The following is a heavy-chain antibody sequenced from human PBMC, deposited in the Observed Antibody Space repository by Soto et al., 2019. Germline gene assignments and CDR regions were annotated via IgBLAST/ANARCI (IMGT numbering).Heavy chain of an antibody. D-gene: IGHD3-22*01. CDR2: INPNSGGT. CDR3: ARIFRSYYDSSGPFDY. J-gene: IGHJ4*02. CDR1: GYTFTGYY. Sequence: ASVKVSCKASGYTFTGYYMHWVRQAPGQGLEWMGWINPNSGGTNYAQKFQGRVTMTRDTSISTAYMELSRLRSDDTAVYYCARIFRSYYDSSGPFDYWGQGTLVTGSS. V-gene: IGHV1-2*02.